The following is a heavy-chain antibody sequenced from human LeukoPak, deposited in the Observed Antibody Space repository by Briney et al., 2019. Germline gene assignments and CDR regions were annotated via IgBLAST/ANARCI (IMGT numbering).Heavy chain of an antibody. V-gene: IGHV3-9*01. J-gene: IGHJ3*02. Sequence: PTGGSLRPSCAASGFTFDDHAMHWVRQAPGKSLEWVSGISWNSGSIGYAASVKGRFTISRDNAKNSLYLQMNSLRADDTALYFCIKGSGVAVAGTPLDAFDIWGQGTMVTVSS. CDR1: GFTFDDHA. CDR3: IKGSGVAVAGTPLDAFDI. CDR2: ISWNSGSI. D-gene: IGHD6-19*01.